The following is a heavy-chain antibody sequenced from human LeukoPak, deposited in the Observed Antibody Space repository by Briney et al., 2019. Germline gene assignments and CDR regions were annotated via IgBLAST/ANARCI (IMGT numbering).Heavy chain of an antibody. CDR2: ISYDGSNK. D-gene: IGHD6-19*01. Sequence: PGGSLRLSCAASGFTFSSYAMHWVRQAPGKGLEWVAVISYDGSNKYYADSVKGRFTISRDNSKNTLYLQMNSLRAEDTAVYYCARDWWGRPQWLVAFDIWGQGTMVTVSS. CDR1: GFTFSSYA. V-gene: IGHV3-30-3*01. CDR3: ARDWWGRPQWLVAFDI. J-gene: IGHJ3*02.